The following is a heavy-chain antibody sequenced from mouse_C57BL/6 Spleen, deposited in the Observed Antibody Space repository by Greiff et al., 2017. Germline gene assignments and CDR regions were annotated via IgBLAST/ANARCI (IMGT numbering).Heavy chain of an antibody. V-gene: IGHV1-42*01. J-gene: IGHJ4*01. CDR1: GYSFTGYY. Sequence: EVQLKESGPELVKPGASVKISCKASGYSFTGYYMNWVKQSPEKSLEWIGEINPSTGGTTYNQKFKAKATLTVDKSSSTAYMQLKSLTSEDSAVYYCARFYYGNYVYAMDYWGQGTSVTVSS. CDR3: ARFYYGNYVYAMDY. D-gene: IGHD2-1*01. CDR2: INPSTGGT.